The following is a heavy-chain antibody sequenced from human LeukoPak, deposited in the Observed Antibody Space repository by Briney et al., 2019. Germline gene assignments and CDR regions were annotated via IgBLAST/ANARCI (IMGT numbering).Heavy chain of an antibody. J-gene: IGHJ5*02. CDR1: GFTVSGHY. CDR3: TTDRSCIAVANCDWLDP. D-gene: IGHD6-19*01. Sequence: GGSLRLSCAASGFTVSGHYMSWVRQAPGKGLEWVSVIYSGGNTYYADSVKGRFTISRDNAKNTLSLQMNSLKTEDTAVYYCTTDRSCIAVANCDWLDPWGQGTLVTVSS. CDR2: IYSGGNT. V-gene: IGHV3-53*01.